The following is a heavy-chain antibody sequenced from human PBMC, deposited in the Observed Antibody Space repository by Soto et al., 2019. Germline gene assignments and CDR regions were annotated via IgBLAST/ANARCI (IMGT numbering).Heavy chain of an antibody. Sequence: SVKVSCKTSGGTFSSYAINWVRQAPGQGLEWMGGIILIFGTANYAQKFQGRITITADKSTNTASMELRSLRSDDTAVFYCASSPPPTVTMYSRYFDLWGRGTLVTVSS. J-gene: IGHJ2*01. CDR3: ASSPPPTVTMYSRYFDL. D-gene: IGHD4-17*01. V-gene: IGHV1-69*06. CDR2: IILIFGTA. CDR1: GGTFSSYA.